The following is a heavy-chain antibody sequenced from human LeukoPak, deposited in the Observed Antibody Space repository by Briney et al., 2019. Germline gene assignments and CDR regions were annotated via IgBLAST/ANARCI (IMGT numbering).Heavy chain of an antibody. D-gene: IGHD3-22*01. CDR2: IIPIFGTA. CDR1: GGTFSSYA. J-gene: IGHJ6*03. CDR3: ARHYYDSSGYLHNYYYYYMDV. Sequence: SVKVSCKASGGTFSSYAISWVRQAPGQGLEWMGGIIPIFGTANYAQKFQGRVTITADKSTSTAYMELSSLRSEDTAVYYCARHYYDSSGYLHNYYYYYMDVWGKGTTVTVSS. V-gene: IGHV1-69*06.